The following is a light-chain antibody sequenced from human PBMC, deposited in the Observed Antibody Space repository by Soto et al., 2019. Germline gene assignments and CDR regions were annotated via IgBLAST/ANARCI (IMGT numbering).Light chain of an antibody. Sequence: DIQMTQSPSSLSASVGDRVTITCRASQNIGNFLNWYQQNPGRAPKLLIYGASSLQTGVPSRISGSGSGTDFTLTISSLQPEDFATYFCQQSYSSPTFGQGTRLEN. CDR2: GAS. V-gene: IGKV1-39*01. CDR1: QNIGNF. J-gene: IGKJ5*01. CDR3: QQSYSSPT.